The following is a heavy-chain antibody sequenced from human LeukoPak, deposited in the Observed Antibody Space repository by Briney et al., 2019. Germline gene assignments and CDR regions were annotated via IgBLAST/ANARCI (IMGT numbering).Heavy chain of an antibody. CDR2: INHSGST. CDR3: ASTPPNCGGGSCYFPIDY. V-gene: IGHV4-34*01. J-gene: IGHJ4*02. Sequence: SETLSLTCAVYGGSFSGYYWSWIRQPPGKGLEWIGEINHSGSTNYNPSLKSRVTISVDTSKNQFSLKLSSVTAADTAVYYCASTPPNCGGGSCYFPIDYWGQGTLVTVSS. CDR1: GGSFSGYY. D-gene: IGHD2-15*01.